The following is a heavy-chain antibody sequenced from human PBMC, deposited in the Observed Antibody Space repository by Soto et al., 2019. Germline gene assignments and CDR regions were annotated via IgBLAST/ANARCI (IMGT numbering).Heavy chain of an antibody. Sequence: PSETLSLTCTVSGGSISSYYWSWIRQPPGKGLEWIGYIYYSGSTNYNPSLKSRVTISVDTSKNQFSLKLSSVTAADTAVYYCARVDSGYGAGWFVLWGQGTLVTVSS. D-gene: IGHD5-12*01. V-gene: IGHV4-59*01. J-gene: IGHJ5*02. CDR3: ARVDSGYGAGWFVL. CDR2: IYYSGST. CDR1: GGSISSYY.